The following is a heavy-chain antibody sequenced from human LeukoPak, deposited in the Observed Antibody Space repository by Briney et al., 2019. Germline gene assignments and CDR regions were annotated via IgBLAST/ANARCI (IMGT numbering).Heavy chain of an antibody. CDR2: MSGSGGST. V-gene: IGHV3-23*01. Sequence: GGSLRLSCAASGFTFSSYAMSWVGQAPGKWLEWVSPMSGSGGSTYYSDAVMGRFTISIDNSKNTLYLQMNSLRAEDTAVYHCEKALDSRYHYYYRMDVWGQGTTVTVSS. J-gene: IGHJ6*02. CDR1: GFTFSSYA. CDR3: EKALDSRYHYYYRMDV. D-gene: IGHD6-13*01.